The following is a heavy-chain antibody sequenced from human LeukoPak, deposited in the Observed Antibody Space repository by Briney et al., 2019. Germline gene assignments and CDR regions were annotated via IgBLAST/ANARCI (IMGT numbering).Heavy chain of an antibody. V-gene: IGHV3-23*01. CDR2: IRGSGANT. J-gene: IGHJ4*02. D-gene: IGHD1-26*01. Sequence: GGSLRLSCAASGFTFSAYSMTWVRQAPGEGLEWVSAIRGSGANTYYADSVKGRFTISRDNSKNTLYLQMNSLRAEDTAVYYCARDKSGSLITYYFDYWGQGTLVTVS. CDR3: ARDKSGSLITYYFDY. CDR1: GFTFSAYS.